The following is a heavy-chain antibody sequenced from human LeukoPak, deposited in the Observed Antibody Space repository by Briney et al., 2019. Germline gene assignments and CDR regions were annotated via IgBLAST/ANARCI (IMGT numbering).Heavy chain of an antibody. CDR3: ARYTDYYYMDV. Sequence: GASLQISCQGSVSSFTSYWIGWVRQLPGKGLEWMGIIYPGDSDTRYSPSFQGQVTISADKSISTAYLQWSSLKASDTAMYYCARYTDYYYMDVWGKGTTVTVSS. CDR1: VSSFTSYW. V-gene: IGHV5-51*01. J-gene: IGHJ6*03. CDR2: IYPGDSDT.